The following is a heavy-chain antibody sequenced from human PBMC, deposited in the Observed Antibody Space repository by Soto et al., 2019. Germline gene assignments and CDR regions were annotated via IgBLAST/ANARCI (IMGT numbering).Heavy chain of an antibody. CDR1: GYTFTSYG. CDR2: ISGYDGRT. D-gene: IGHD3-22*01. Sequence: ASVKVSCKTSGYTFTSYGISWVRQAPGQGLEWLGWISGYDGRTNLAQKVQDRVTMTTDTSTSTVYMELRSLRSDDTAVYYCARGSYYYDSSGYYHYWGQGTLVTVSS. CDR3: ARGSYYYDSSGYYHY. V-gene: IGHV1-18*01. J-gene: IGHJ4*02.